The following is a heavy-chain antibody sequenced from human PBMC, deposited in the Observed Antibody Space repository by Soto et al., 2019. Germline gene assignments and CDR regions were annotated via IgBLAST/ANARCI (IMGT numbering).Heavy chain of an antibody. D-gene: IGHD3-10*01. CDR2: ISGRGDNT. J-gene: IGHJ6*02. CDR3: ARFSVWYGDERFYYYYGLDV. CDR1: GFTFSNYA. V-gene: IGHV3-23*01. Sequence: GGSLRLSCTASGFTFSNYAMGWVRQAPGKGLEWVSAISGRGDNTLYADSAKGRFTISRDYSQNTLHLHMNRLSAGDAAVYYCARFSVWYGDERFYYYYGLDVWGQGPTVTVYS.